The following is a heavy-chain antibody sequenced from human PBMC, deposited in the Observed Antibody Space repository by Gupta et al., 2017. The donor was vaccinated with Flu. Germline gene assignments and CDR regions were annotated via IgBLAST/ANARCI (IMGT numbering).Heavy chain of an antibody. J-gene: IGHJ3*02. Sequence: EVQLVESGGGLVQPGRSLRLSCAASGFTFDDYAMHWVRQAPGKGLEWVSGISWNSGSIGYADSVKGRFTISRDNAKNSLYLQMNSLRAEDTALYYCAKDFDFRDSSGSFDIWGQGTMVTVSS. CDR1: GFTFDDYA. CDR3: AKDFDFRDSSGSFDI. D-gene: IGHD3-22*01. V-gene: IGHV3-9*01. CDR2: ISWNSGSI.